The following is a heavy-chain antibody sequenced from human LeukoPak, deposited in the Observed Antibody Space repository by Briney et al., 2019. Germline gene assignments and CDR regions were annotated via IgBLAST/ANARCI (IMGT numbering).Heavy chain of an antibody. CDR2: ISSSSSYI. J-gene: IGHJ6*04. Sequence: GGSLRLSCAVSGFTFSSYSMNWVRQAPGKGLEWVSSISSSSSYIYYADSVKGRFTISRDNAKNSLYLQMNSLRADDTAVYYCATVNDFWSGYYGVIWGKGTTVTVSS. D-gene: IGHD3-3*01. V-gene: IGHV3-21*01. CDR1: GFTFSSYS. CDR3: ATVNDFWSGYYGVI.